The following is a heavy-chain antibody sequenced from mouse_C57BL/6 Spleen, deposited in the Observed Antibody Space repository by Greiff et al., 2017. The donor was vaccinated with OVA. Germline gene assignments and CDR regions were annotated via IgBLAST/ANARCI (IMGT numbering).Heavy chain of an antibody. J-gene: IGHJ1*03. D-gene: IGHD2-3*01. Sequence: EVQLQQSGPELVKPGASVKISCKASGYTFTDYYMNWVKQSHGKSLEWIGDINPNNGGTSYNQKFKGKATLTVDKSSSTAYMELRSLTSEDSAVYYCARGYDGYYSYWYIDVWGTGTTVTVSS. CDR1: GYTFTDYY. CDR2: INPNNGGT. V-gene: IGHV1-26*01. CDR3: ARGYDGYYSYWYIDV.